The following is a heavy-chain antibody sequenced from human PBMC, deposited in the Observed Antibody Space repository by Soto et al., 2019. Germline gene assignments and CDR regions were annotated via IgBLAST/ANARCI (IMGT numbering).Heavy chain of an antibody. V-gene: IGHV6-1*01. D-gene: IGHD6-13*01. CDR2: TYYRSKWYN. J-gene: IGHJ6*02. CDR3: ATDSEMIPAVTGLHNYYYYYCMDV. Sequence: PSQTLSLTCAISGDSVSSNSAAWNWIRQSPSRGLEWLGRTYYRSKWYNDYAVSVKSRITINPDTSKNQFSLQLNSVTPEDTAVYYCATDSEMIPAVTGLHNYYYYYCMDVGGQGTTVTVSS. CDR1: GDSVSSNSAA.